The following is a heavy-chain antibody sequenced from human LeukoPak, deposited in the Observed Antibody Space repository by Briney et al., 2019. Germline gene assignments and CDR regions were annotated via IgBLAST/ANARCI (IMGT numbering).Heavy chain of an antibody. CDR2: IYYSGST. D-gene: IGHD6-19*01. CDR3: ARQQWLVRGAFDI. V-gene: IGHV4-39*01. Sequence: SETLSLTCTVSGGSISSSSYYWGWIRQPPGKGLEWIGSIYYSGSTYYNPSLKSRVTISVDTSKNQFSLKLSSVTAADTAVYYCARQQWLVRGAFDIWGQGTMVTVSS. J-gene: IGHJ3*02. CDR1: GGSISSSSYY.